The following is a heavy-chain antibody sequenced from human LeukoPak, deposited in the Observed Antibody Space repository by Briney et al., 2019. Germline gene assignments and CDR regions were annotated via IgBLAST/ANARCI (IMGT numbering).Heavy chain of an antibody. D-gene: IGHD3-22*01. CDR2: IIPIFGTA. V-gene: IGHV1-69*05. CDR3: TRVIKGNYYDSSGYYDY. J-gene: IGHJ4*02. Sequence: SVKVSCKASGGTFSSYAISWVRQAPGQGLEWMGGIIPIFGTANYAQKFQGRVTITTDESTSTAYMELSSLRSEDTAVYYCTRVIKGNYYDSSGYYDYWGQGTLVTVSS. CDR1: GGTFSSYA.